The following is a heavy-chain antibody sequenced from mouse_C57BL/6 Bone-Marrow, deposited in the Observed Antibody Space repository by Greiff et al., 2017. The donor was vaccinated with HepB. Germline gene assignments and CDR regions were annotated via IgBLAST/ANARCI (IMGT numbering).Heavy chain of an antibody. CDR1: GYAFSSSW. D-gene: IGHD1-1*01. J-gene: IGHJ4*01. CDR3: ARYETTVVARDAMDY. Sequence: VQLVESGPELVKPGASVKISCKASGYAFSSSWMNWVMQRPGKGLEWIGRIYPGDGDTNYNGKFKGKATLTADKSYSTAYMQLSSLTSEDSAVYFCARYETTVVARDAMDYWGQGTSVTVSS. CDR2: IYPGDGDT. V-gene: IGHV1-82*01.